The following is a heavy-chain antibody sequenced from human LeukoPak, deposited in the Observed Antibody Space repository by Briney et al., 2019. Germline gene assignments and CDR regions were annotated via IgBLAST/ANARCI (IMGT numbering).Heavy chain of an antibody. CDR1: GGSISSYY. Sequence: PSETLSLTCTVSGGSISSYYWSWIRQPPGKGLEWIGYIYYSGSTNYNPSLKSRVTISVDTSKNQFSLKLSSVTAADTAVYYCARPVSGIAVAGTRFDPWGQGTLVTVSS. J-gene: IGHJ5*02. CDR3: ARPVSGIAVAGTRFDP. D-gene: IGHD6-19*01. CDR2: IYYSGST. V-gene: IGHV4-59*08.